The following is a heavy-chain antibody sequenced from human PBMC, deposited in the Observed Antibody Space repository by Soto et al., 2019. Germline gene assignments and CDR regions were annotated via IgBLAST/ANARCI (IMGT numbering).Heavy chain of an antibody. Sequence: SLRLSCAASGFTFSSYSMNWVRQAPGKGLEWVSYISSSSSTIYYADSVKGRFTISRDSAKNSLYLQMNSLRAEDTAVYYCAGRYDFWSGYLNSPYMDVWGKGTTVTVS. CDR2: ISSSSSTI. D-gene: IGHD3-3*01. V-gene: IGHV3-48*01. CDR1: GFTFSSYS. CDR3: AGRYDFWSGYLNSPYMDV. J-gene: IGHJ6*03.